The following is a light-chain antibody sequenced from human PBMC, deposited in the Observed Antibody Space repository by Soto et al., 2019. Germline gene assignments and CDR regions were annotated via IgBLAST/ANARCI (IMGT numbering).Light chain of an antibody. CDR3: QVWDSSSDHVI. J-gene: IGLJ2*01. CDR1: VIGSIS. V-gene: IGLV3-21*02. Sequence: SYELTQPPSVSVAPGQTACITCGGNVIGSISVHWYQQKPGQAPVLVVFDDSDRPSGIPERFSGSNSRNTATLTISRVEAGDEADYYCQVWDSSSDHVIFGGGTKLTVL. CDR2: DDS.